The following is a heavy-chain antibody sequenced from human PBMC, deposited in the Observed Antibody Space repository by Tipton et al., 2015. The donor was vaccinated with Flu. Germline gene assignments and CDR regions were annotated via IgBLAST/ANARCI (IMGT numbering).Heavy chain of an antibody. D-gene: IGHD4-17*01. CDR2: IYYSGST. CDR3: ARDSGFGDPFDY. Sequence: TLSLTCTVSGGSISRYYWSWIRQPPGKGLEWIGYIYYSGSTNYNPSLKSRVTISLDTSKNQFSLNLNSVTAADTAAYYCARDSGFGDPFDYWGQGTLVTVSS. CDR1: GGSISRYY. J-gene: IGHJ4*02. V-gene: IGHV4-59*01.